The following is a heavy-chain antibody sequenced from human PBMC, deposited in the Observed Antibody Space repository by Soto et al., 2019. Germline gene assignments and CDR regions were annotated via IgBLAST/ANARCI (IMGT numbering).Heavy chain of an antibody. J-gene: IGHJ4*02. D-gene: IGHD2-8*01. CDR3: AKGFLSGGYCANGVCYHFDY. CDR1: GFTFSRYG. V-gene: IGHV3-30*18. Sequence: QVQLVESGGGVVQPGGSLRLSCAASGFTFSRYGMHWVRQAPGKGLEWVAVMSYDGNNKYYADSVKGRFTVSRDNSRNTQYLQMNCLKVEDTAVYFCAKGFLSGGYCANGVCYHFDYWGQGTPVTVSS. CDR2: MSYDGNNK.